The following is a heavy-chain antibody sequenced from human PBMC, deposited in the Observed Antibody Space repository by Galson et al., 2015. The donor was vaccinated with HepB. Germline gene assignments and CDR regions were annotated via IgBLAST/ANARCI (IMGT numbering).Heavy chain of an antibody. CDR3: ARVRTSSWYFDY. CDR1: GYTFTGYS. J-gene: IGHJ4*02. D-gene: IGHD6-13*01. V-gene: IGHV1-2*02. Sequence: SVKVSCKASGYTFTGYSIYWVRQAPGQGLEFMGWINPSGGGTNYAENFQGRVTMTRDAAINTAYMELSSLKSDDTAVYYCARVRTSSWYFDYWGQGTPVTVSS. CDR2: INPSGGGT.